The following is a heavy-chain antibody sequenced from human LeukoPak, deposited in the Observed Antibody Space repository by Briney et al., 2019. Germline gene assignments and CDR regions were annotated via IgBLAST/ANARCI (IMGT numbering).Heavy chain of an antibody. D-gene: IGHD1-26*01. CDR1: GFTFREAW. V-gene: IGHV3-15*01. CDR3: TTTIVGVTTWFDP. J-gene: IGHJ5*02. Sequence: GGTLRLSCVGSGFTFREAWMSWVRQAPEKGLEWVGRIKNKTNGGTTDYAAPVKGRFTISRDDSKNTLYLQMNSLKTEDTAVYYCTTTIVGVTTWFDPWGQGTLVTVSS. CDR2: IKNKTNGGTT.